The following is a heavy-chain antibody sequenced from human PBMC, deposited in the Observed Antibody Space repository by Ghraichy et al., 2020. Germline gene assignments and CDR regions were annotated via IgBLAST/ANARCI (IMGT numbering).Heavy chain of an antibody. D-gene: IGHD1-26*01. V-gene: IGHV1-2*06. J-gene: IGHJ3*02. CDR1: GYKFTDYY. CDR2: INPDGGGT. Sequence: VKVSCKASGYKFTDYYIHWVRQAPGQGLEWMGRINPDGGGTRFAERFQARVTMTRDTSINTVYMDLTRLTYDDTAVYYCAGDLVGLDAFDIWGHGTMVSVSS. CDR3: AGDLVGLDAFDI.